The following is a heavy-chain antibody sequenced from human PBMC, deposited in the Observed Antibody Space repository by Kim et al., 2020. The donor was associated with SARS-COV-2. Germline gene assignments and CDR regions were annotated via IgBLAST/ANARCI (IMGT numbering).Heavy chain of an antibody. CDR2: IWYDGSNK. D-gene: IGHD1-1*01. CDR1: GFTFSSYG. Sequence: GGSLRLSCAASGFTFSSYGMHWVRQAPGKGLEWVAVIWYDGSNKYYADSVKGRFTISRDNSKNTLYLQMNSLRAEDTAVYYCAKDPLGSNDLDAFDIWGQGTMVTVSS. V-gene: IGHV3-33*06. J-gene: IGHJ3*02. CDR3: AKDPLGSNDLDAFDI.